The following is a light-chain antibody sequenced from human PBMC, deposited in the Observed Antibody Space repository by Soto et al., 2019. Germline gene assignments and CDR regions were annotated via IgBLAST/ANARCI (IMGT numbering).Light chain of an antibody. CDR2: LGS. CDR3: MQTLQTPPFT. V-gene: IGKV2-28*01. J-gene: IGKJ3*01. Sequence: DIVMTQSPLSLPVTPGEPASIACRSSQSLLHSNGYNYLDWYLQRPGQSPQLLIYLGSNRASGVPDRISGSGSGTDITLKISRVEAEDAGVYYCMQTLQTPPFTFVPGTRLDIK. CDR1: QSLLHSNGYNY.